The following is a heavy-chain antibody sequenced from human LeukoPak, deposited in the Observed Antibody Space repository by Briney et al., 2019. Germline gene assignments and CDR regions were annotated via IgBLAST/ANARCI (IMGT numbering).Heavy chain of an antibody. D-gene: IGHD3-10*01. CDR1: GGSISSSSYY. V-gene: IGHV4-39*01. Sequence: SETLSLTCTVSGGSISSSSYYWGWIRQPPGKGLEWIGSIYYSGSTYYKPSLKSRVTISVDTSKNQFSLKLSSVTAADTAVYYCARKMVRGVGWFDPWGQGTLVTVSS. J-gene: IGHJ5*02. CDR3: ARKMVRGVGWFDP. CDR2: IYYSGST.